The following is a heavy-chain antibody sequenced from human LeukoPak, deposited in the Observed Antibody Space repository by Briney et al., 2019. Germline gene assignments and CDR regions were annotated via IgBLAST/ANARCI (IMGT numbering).Heavy chain of an antibody. Sequence: GGSLRLSCAASGFTFSYYTMSWVRQAPGKGLEWVSSISGTGSSIYYADSVKGRFTISRDNAKNSLYLQMSSLRVEDTAVYYCARDDVAWNDVHWFDPWGQGTLVTVSP. CDR3: ARDDVAWNDVHWFDP. CDR2: ISGTGSSI. CDR1: GFTFSYYT. V-gene: IGHV3-21*01. J-gene: IGHJ5*02. D-gene: IGHD1-1*01.